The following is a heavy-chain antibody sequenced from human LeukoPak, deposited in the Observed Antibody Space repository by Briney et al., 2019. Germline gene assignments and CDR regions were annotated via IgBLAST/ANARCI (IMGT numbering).Heavy chain of an antibody. D-gene: IGHD3-10*01. Sequence: PGGSLRLSCAASGFALRTSWMSWVRQAPGRGLEWVANIKEDGSEKNYVGSVEGRFPMYRDKAENSLYLQMNSLRAEDTAVYYCAKDGGGPLDWGQGTLVTVSS. J-gene: IGHJ4*02. V-gene: IGHV3-7*01. CDR1: GFALRTSW. CDR3: AKDGGGPLD. CDR2: IKEDGSEK.